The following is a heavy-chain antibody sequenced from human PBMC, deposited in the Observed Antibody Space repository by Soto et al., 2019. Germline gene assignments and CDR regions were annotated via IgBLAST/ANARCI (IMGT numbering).Heavy chain of an antibody. CDR2: IYYSGST. Sequence: SETLSLTCTVSGGSISSSSYYWGWIRQPPGKGLEWIGSIYYSGSTYYNPSLKSRVTISVDTSKNQFSLKLSSVTAADTAVYYCARHSAGSDYYYYYYMDVWGKGTTVTVSS. CDR1: GGSISSSSYY. J-gene: IGHJ6*03. V-gene: IGHV4-39*01. D-gene: IGHD6-19*01. CDR3: ARHSAGSDYYYYYYMDV.